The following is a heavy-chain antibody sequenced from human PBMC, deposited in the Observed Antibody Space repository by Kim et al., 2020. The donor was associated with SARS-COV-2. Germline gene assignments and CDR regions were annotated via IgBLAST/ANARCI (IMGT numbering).Heavy chain of an antibody. CDR2: IIPIFGTA. CDR1: GGTFSSYA. J-gene: IGHJ6*02. D-gene: IGHD3-3*01. CDR3: ARGGRHITIFGVVMSPPHADKIYGMDV. Sequence: SVKVSCKASGGTFSSYAISWVRQAPGQGLEWMGGIIPIFGTANYAQKFQGRVTITADESTSTAYMELSSLRSEDTAVYYCARGGRHITIFGVVMSPPHADKIYGMDVWGQGTTVTVSS. V-gene: IGHV1-69*13.